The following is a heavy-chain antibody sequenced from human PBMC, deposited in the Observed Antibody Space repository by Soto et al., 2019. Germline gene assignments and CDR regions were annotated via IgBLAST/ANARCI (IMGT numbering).Heavy chain of an antibody. CDR3: ARSPYYYDSCNYYGY. V-gene: IGHV3-48*02. Sequence: EVQLVESGGGLVQPGGSLRLSCAASGCTFSSYGMNWVRQAPGQGREWVSYISSSSTAIYYADSVKGRVTIFRDNAKNALYMQLTSLRDEDTAAYYCARSPYYYDSCNYYGYWGQGTLVTVSS. CDR1: GCTFSSYG. J-gene: IGHJ4*02. CDR2: ISSSSTAI. D-gene: IGHD3-22*01.